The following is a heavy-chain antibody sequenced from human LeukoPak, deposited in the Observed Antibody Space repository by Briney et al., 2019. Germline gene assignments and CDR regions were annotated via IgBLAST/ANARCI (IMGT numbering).Heavy chain of an antibody. CDR3: ARRVVRLNSFDY. J-gene: IGHJ4*02. CDR2: IKQDGSEK. V-gene: IGHV3-7*01. D-gene: IGHD5-24*01. CDR1: GLTFSSYW. Sequence: GGSLRLSCAASGLTFSSYWLSWVRQAPGKGLEWVGNIKQDGSEKYYVDSVKGRFTISRDNAKNTLYLQMNSLRADDTAVYYCARRVVRLNSFDYWGQGTLVTVSS.